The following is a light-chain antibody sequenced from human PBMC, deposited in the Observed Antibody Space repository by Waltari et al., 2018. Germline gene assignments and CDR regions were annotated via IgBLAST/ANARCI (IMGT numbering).Light chain of an antibody. J-gene: IGLJ2*01. Sequence: QSALTQPPSASGSPGQSVTISCTGTSSDVGGYNYVSWYQQHPGKAPKLMFYEVNKRPSGVPDRCSGSKSGNTASLTVSGLQAEDEADYYCSSYAGSNNLGVFGGGTKLTVL. V-gene: IGLV2-8*01. CDR3: SSYAGSNNLGV. CDR2: EVN. CDR1: SSDVGGYNY.